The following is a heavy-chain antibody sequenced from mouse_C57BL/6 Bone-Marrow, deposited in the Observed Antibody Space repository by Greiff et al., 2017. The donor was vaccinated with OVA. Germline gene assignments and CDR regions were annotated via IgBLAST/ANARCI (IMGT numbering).Heavy chain of an antibody. Sequence: EVKLMESGPELVKPGASVKISCKASGYSFTGYYMNWVKQSPEKSLEWIGEINPSTGGTTYNQKFKAKATLTVDKSSSTAYMQLKSLTSEDSAVYYCATDSSGSWFAYWGQGTLVTVSA. J-gene: IGHJ3*01. CDR2: INPSTGGT. D-gene: IGHD3-2*02. CDR3: ATDSSGSWFAY. CDR1: GYSFTGYY. V-gene: IGHV1-42*01.